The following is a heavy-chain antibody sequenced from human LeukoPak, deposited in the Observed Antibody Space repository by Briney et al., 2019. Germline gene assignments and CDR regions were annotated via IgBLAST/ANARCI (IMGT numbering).Heavy chain of an antibody. CDR1: GGTFSSYA. CDR2: IIPIFGTA. V-gene: IGHV1-69*13. D-gene: IGHD2-21*01. J-gene: IGHJ5*02. CDR3: ARVDCGGDCYSNWFDP. Sequence: SVKVSCKASGGTFSSYAISWVRQAPGQGLEWMGGIIPIFGTANYAQKFQGRVTITADESTSTAYMELSSLRSEDTAVYYCARVDCGGDCYSNWFDPWGQGTLVTVSS.